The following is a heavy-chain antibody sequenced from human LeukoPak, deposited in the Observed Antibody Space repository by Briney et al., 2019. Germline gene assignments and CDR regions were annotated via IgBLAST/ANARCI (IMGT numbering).Heavy chain of an antibody. V-gene: IGHV4-30-2*01. Sequence: SETLSLTCAVSGGSISSGGYSWSWIRQPPGKGLEWIGYIYHSGSAYYNPSLKSRVTISVDRSKNQFSLKLSSVTAADTAVYYCARGDSSSWAFDYWGQGTLVTVSS. CDR1: GGSISSGGYS. CDR3: ARGDSSSWAFDY. D-gene: IGHD6-13*01. CDR2: IYHSGSA. J-gene: IGHJ4*02.